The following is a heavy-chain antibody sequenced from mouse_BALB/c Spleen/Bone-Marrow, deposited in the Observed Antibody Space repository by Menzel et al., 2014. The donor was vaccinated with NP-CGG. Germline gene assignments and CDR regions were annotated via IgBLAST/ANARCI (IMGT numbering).Heavy chain of an antibody. CDR3: ARRGDGYYLDY. D-gene: IGHD2-3*01. Sequence: VKVEESGPGLVVPSQSLSITCTVSGFSLTNYGVHWVRQPPGKGLEWLGVIWAGGSTNYNSALMSRLSISKDNSKNQVFLKMNSLQTDDTAMYYCARRGDGYYLDYWGQGTTLTVSS. CDR2: IWAGGST. CDR1: GFSLTNYG. V-gene: IGHV2-9*02. J-gene: IGHJ2*01.